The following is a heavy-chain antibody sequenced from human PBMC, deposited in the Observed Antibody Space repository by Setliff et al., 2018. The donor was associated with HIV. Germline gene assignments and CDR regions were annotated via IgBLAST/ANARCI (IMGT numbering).Heavy chain of an antibody. CDR3: AKGASFYGDYTFDY. V-gene: IGHV4-59*11. CDR2: IYSTGST. Sequence: SETLSLTCTVSGASISSHYWSWIRQSPGRELEWIGYIYSTGSTNYNPSLQSRVSISMDASKNKFSLKVTSVTSADTAVYYCAKGASFYGDYTFDYWGQGHLVTVSS. J-gene: IGHJ4*02. CDR1: GASISSHY. D-gene: IGHD4-17*01.